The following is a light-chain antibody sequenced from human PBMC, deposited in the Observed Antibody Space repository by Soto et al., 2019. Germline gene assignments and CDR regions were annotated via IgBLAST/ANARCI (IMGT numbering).Light chain of an antibody. CDR2: AAS. CDR1: QSISSY. J-gene: IGKJ2*01. V-gene: IGKV1-39*01. Sequence: DIQMTQSPSSLSASVGDRVTITCRASQSISSYLNWYQLKPGKAPKLLIYAASSLQSGVPSRFCGSGSGTDFTLTISSLQPEDFATYYCQQSYSTPYTFGQGTKLEIK. CDR3: QQSYSTPYT.